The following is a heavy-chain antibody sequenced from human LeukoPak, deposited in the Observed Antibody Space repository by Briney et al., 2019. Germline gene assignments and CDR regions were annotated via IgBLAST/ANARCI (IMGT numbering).Heavy chain of an antibody. CDR2: INPNSGGT. J-gene: IGHJ4*02. V-gene: IGHV1-2*02. D-gene: IGHD6-13*01. CDR3: AREAAAGRDPPDY. Sequence: ASVKVPCKASGYTFTGYYMHWVRQAPGQGLEWMGGINPNSGGTNYAQKFQGRVTMTRDTSISTAYMELSRLRSDDTAVYYCAREAAAGRDPPDYWGQGTLVTVSS. CDR1: GYTFTGYY.